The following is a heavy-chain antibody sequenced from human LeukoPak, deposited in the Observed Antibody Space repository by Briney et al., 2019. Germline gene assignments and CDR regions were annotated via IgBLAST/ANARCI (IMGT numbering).Heavy chain of an antibody. D-gene: IGHD3-10*01. V-gene: IGHV3-30*02. CDR1: GFTFSSNG. CDR3: ARDPSGSYYPTAYYFDY. J-gene: IGHJ4*02. Sequence: GGSLRLSCAASGFTFSSNGFHWVRQAPGKGLEWVAFIRYDGSNKYYADSVKGRFTISRDNSKNTLYLQMNSLRAEDTAVYYCARDPSGSYYPTAYYFDYWGQGTLVTVSS. CDR2: IRYDGSNK.